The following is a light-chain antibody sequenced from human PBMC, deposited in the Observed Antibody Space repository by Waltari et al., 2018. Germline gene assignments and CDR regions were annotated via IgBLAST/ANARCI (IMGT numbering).Light chain of an antibody. V-gene: IGLV2-8*01. Sequence: SALTQPPSASGSPGHSVTISCTGTSSDVGGYNYVSWYQQHPGKAPNLMIYAVIKRPSGVPDRCSGSKSGNTASLTVSGLQAEDEADYYCSSYAGSNNFVVFGGGTKLTVL. CDR2: AVI. J-gene: IGLJ2*01. CDR3: SSYAGSNNFVV. CDR1: SSDVGGYNY.